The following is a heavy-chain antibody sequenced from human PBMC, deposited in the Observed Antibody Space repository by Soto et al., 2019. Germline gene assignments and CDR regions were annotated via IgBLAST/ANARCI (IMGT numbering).Heavy chain of an antibody. CDR2: ITGSGADT. CDR3: AKCDASNTCIPTGFDP. V-gene: IGHV3-23*01. J-gene: IGHJ5*02. D-gene: IGHD2-2*01. Sequence: PGGSLRLSCVVSGFRFSDYAMAWVRQAPGKGLEYVSSITGSGADTYYAQSVRGRFTIYRDNFRDTLYVQMNSLRAEDTAMYYCAKCDASNTCIPTGFDPWGPGTLVTVSS. CDR1: GFRFSDYA.